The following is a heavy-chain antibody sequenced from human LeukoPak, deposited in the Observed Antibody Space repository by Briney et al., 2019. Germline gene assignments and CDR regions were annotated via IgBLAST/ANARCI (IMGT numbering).Heavy chain of an antibody. V-gene: IGHV4-39*07. J-gene: IGHJ3*02. CDR1: GGSISSSSYY. CDR2: IYYSGST. Sequence: PSETLSLTCTVSGGSISSSSYYWGWIRQPPGKGLEWIGSIYYSGSTYYNPSLKSRVTISVDTSKNQFSLKLSSVTAADTAVYYCARDQVGVYCSSTSCYLDAFDIWGQGTMVTVSS. D-gene: IGHD2-2*01. CDR3: ARDQVGVYCSSTSCYLDAFDI.